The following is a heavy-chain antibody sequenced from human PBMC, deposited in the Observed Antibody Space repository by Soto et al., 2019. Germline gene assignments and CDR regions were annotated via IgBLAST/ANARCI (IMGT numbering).Heavy chain of an antibody. Sequence: QVQLQESGPGLVKPSQTLSLTCTVSGGSISTGGYYWSWIRQHPGKGLEWIGYIYYSGSTYYNPSPKRPLTISVDPSKAQCSLKLRSVTAAATAVYYCAREPLAWGQGTLVTVSS. V-gene: IGHV4-31*01. J-gene: IGHJ4*02. CDR2: IYYSGST. CDR1: GGSISTGGYY. CDR3: AREPLA. D-gene: IGHD3-3*02.